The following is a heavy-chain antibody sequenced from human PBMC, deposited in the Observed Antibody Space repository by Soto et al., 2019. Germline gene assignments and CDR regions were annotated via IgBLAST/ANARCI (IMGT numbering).Heavy chain of an antibody. J-gene: IGHJ6*02. CDR1: GGTFSNYG. CDR3: ARGGSDYEGSGYYQGHV. CDR2: IVPIFGA. D-gene: IGHD3-22*01. Sequence: QVQLVQSGAEVKKPGSSVKVSCKSSGGTFSNYGFSWVRQAPGQGLECMGVIVPIFGAEHPQKFQGRVTITADESPNRXFREVRGLRSEDTAVYYCARGGSDYEGSGYYQGHVWGQGTTVTVSS. V-gene: IGHV1-69*12.